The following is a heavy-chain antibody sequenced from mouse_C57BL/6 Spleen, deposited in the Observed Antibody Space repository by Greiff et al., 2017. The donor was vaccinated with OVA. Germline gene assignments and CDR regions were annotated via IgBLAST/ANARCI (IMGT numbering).Heavy chain of an antibody. Sequence: DVMLVESGGGLVKPGGSLKLSCAASGFTFSSYAMSWVRQTPEKRLEWVATISDGGSYTYYPDNVKGRFTISRDNAKNNLYLQMSHLKSEDTAMYYCATGGDGGYFDYWGQGTTLTVSS. D-gene: IGHD2-3*01. V-gene: IGHV5-4*03. J-gene: IGHJ2*01. CDR2: ISDGGSYT. CDR1: GFTFSSYA. CDR3: ATGGDGGYFDY.